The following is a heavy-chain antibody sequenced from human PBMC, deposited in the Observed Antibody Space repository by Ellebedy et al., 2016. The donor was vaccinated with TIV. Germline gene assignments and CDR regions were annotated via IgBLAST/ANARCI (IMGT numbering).Heavy chain of an antibody. V-gene: IGHV4-30-4*01. Sequence: SETLSLTXSVSGGSISSGDYFWSWLRQPPGKGLDWIAYINDRGGADYNPSLRSRVSLSVDTSKNQFSLHLSSVTAADTAVYYCAREGGSRSYHDFEYWGQGTLVTVSS. J-gene: IGHJ4*02. CDR2: INDRGGA. D-gene: IGHD3-10*01. CDR1: GGSISSGDYF. CDR3: AREGGSRSYHDFEY.